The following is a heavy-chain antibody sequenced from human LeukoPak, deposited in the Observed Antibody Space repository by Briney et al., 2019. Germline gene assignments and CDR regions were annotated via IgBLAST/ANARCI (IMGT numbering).Heavy chain of an antibody. CDR2: IYSGGST. V-gene: IGHV3-53*01. D-gene: IGHD4-23*01. CDR3: AKDRRDYGGNAGYWYFDL. Sequence: GGSLRLSCAASGFTVSSNYMSWVRQAPGKGLEWVSVIYSGGSTYYADSVKGRFTIFRDNSKNTLYLQMNSLRAEDTAVYYCAKDRRDYGGNAGYWYFDLWGRGTLVTVSS. CDR1: GFTVSSNY. J-gene: IGHJ2*01.